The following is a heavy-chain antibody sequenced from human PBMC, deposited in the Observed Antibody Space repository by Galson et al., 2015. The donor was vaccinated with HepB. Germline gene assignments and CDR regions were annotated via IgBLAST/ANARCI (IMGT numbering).Heavy chain of an antibody. J-gene: IGHJ5*02. V-gene: IGHV1-18*04. CDR2: ISAYNGNT. CDR3: ARDLFGSATTIFGVVTAPDWFDP. CDR1: GYTFTSYG. D-gene: IGHD3-3*01. Sequence: SVKVSCKASGYTFTSYGISWVRQAPGQGLEWMGWISAYNGNTNYAQKLQGRVTMTTDTSTSTAYMELRSLRSDDTAVYYCARDLFGSATTIFGVVTAPDWFDPWGQGTLVTVSS.